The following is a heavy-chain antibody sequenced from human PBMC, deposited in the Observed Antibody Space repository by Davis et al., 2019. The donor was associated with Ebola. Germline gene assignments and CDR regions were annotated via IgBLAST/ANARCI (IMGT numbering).Heavy chain of an antibody. J-gene: IGHJ5*02. CDR1: GGSISSGGYS. Sequence: SETLSLTCAVSGGSISSGGYSWSWIRQPPGKGLEWIGYIYHSGSTNYNPSLKSRVTISVDTSKNQFSLKLSSVTAADTAVYYCARARAYNWFDPWGQGTLVTVSS. V-gene: IGHV4-30-2*01. CDR3: ARARAYNWFDP. CDR2: IYHSGST.